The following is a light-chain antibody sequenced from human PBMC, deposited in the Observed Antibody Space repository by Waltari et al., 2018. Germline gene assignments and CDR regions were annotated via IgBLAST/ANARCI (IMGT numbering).Light chain of an antibody. Sequence: DIQLTQSPSSVAASVGDTVTITCRASQGISSWLVWYQQKQGKAPKLLIYAASGLPGGVPSRFSGSGSGTDFTLTINSLQPEDFATYYCQQTDTFPRTFGQGTRLEIK. CDR2: AAS. V-gene: IGKV1-12*01. CDR1: QGISSW. J-gene: IGKJ5*01. CDR3: QQTDTFPRT.